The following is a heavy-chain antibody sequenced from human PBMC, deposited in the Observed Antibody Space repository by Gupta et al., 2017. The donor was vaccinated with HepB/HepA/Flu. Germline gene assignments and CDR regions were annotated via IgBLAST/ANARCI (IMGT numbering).Heavy chain of an antibody. CDR1: GFTFSSYS. CDR3: ARDHTEYSSSFWFDY. CDR2: ISSSLITI. D-gene: IGHD6-6*01. J-gene: IGHJ4*02. V-gene: IGHV3-48*02. Sequence: EVQLVESGGGLVQPGGSLRLSCAASGFTFSSYSMNWVRQAPGKGLEWVSKISSSLITIYYADSVKGRFTISRDNAKNSLYLQMNSLRDEDTAVYYCARDHTEYSSSFWFDYWGQGTLVTVSS.